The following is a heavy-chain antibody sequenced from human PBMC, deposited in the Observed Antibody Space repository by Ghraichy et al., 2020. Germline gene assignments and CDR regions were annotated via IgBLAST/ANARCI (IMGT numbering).Heavy chain of an antibody. V-gene: IGHV3-9*01. J-gene: IGHJ4*02. CDR3: AKDRYSSDFYYFGS. D-gene: IGHD6-19*01. CDR2: ISWNSAKI. CDR1: GFAFDGFA. Sequence: GGSLRLSCAASGFAFDGFAMHWVRQVPGKGLEWVSLISWNSAKIDYADSVKGRFTISRDNARNSLYLQMNSLRTEDTAFYYCAKDRYSSDFYYFGSWGQGTLVTGSS.